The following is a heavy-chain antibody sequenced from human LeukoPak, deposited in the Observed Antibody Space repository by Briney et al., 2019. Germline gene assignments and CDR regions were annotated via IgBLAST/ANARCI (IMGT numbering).Heavy chain of an antibody. V-gene: IGHV3-74*01. J-gene: IGHJ4*02. Sequence: GGSLRLSCVASGVTIGGYWMHWVRQAPGKGLAWVSRVDSDGTTTRYADSVKGRFTISRDNAKNTVYLQMNSLRAEDTAVYYCARIITAAAADCWGQGTLVAVSS. CDR3: ARIITAAAADC. D-gene: IGHD6-13*01. CDR2: VDSDGTTT. CDR1: GVTIGGYW.